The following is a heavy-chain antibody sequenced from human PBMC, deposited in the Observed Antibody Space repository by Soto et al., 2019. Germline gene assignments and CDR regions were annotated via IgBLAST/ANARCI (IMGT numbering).Heavy chain of an antibody. CDR3: ARPGGGSPNWFDP. D-gene: IGHD2-8*02. CDR1: GGSISSSSYY. V-gene: IGHV4-39*01. J-gene: IGHJ5*02. CDR2: IYYSGST. Sequence: QLQLQESGPGLVKPSETLSLTCTVSGGSISSSSYYWGWIRQPPGKGLEWIGSIYYSGSTYYNPSLKSRVTISVDTSKNQFSLKLSSVTAADTAVYYCARPGGGSPNWFDPWGQGTLVTVSS.